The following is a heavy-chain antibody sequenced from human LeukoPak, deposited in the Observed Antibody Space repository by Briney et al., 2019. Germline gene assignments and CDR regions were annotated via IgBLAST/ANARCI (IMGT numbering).Heavy chain of an antibody. Sequence: SETLSLTCTVSGGPISSYYWSWIRQPPGKGLEWIGYIYYSGSTNYNPSLKSRVTISVDTSKNQFSLKLSSVTAADTAVYYCARHEGEGSRYFSSSWPLDYWGQGTLVTVSS. V-gene: IGHV4-59*08. D-gene: IGHD6-13*01. J-gene: IGHJ4*02. CDR3: ARHEGEGSRYFSSSWPLDY. CDR2: IYYSGST. CDR1: GGPISSYY.